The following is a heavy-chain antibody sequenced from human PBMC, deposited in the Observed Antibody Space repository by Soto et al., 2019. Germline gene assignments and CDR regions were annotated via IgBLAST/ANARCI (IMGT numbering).Heavy chain of an antibody. CDR2: ISYDGSNK. CDR3: AKGLEYHLLPYYYYGMDV. CDR1: GFTFSSYG. J-gene: IGHJ6*01. Sequence: GGSLRLSCAASGFTFSSYGMHWVRQAPGKGLEWVAVISYDGSNKYYADSVKGRFTISRDNSKNTLYLQMNSLRAEDTAVYYCAKGLEYHLLPYYYYGMDVWGQGTTVTVSS. D-gene: IGHD2-2*01. V-gene: IGHV3-30*18.